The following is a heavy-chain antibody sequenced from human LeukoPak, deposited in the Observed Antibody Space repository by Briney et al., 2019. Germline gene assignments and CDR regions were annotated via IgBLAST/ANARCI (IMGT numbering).Heavy chain of an antibody. CDR2: INHSGSP. D-gene: IGHD2-15*01. Sequence: SETLSLTCAVSGGSISSSNWWSWVRQPPGKGLEWIGEINHSGSPNYNPSLRGRVTISVDTSKNQFSLKLTSVTAADTAVYYCARDTGYCSGESCFDWFDPWGQGTLVTVSS. V-gene: IGHV4-4*02. CDR1: GGSISSSNW. J-gene: IGHJ5*02. CDR3: ARDTGYCSGESCFDWFDP.